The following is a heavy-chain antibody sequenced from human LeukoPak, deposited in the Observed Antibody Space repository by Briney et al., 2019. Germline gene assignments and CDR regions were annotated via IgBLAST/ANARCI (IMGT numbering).Heavy chain of an antibody. CDR1: GFTFSSYA. J-gene: IGHJ2*01. D-gene: IGHD2-21*02. V-gene: IGHV3-23*01. Sequence: GGSLRLSCAASGFTFSSYAMHWVRQAPGKGLQWVSTVSGSGAGTFYGDSVKGRFTISRDNSNNTLFLQMNSQSADDTAVYFCAKGPRAGLRYWYFDLWGRGSLVTVSS. CDR2: VSGSGAGT. CDR3: AKGPRAGLRYWYFDL.